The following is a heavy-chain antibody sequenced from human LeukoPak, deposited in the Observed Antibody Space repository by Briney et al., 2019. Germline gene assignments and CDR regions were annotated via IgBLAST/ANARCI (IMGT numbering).Heavy chain of an antibody. D-gene: IGHD4-17*01. J-gene: IGHJ3*02. Sequence: GASVKVSCKASGYTFTSYGISWVRQAPGQGLEWVGWISTYNGNTNYAQKLQGRVTMTTDTSTSTAYMELSSLRSEDTAVYYCATTPPWDYGDYVGAFDIWGQGTMVTVSS. CDR1: GYTFTSYG. CDR2: ISTYNGNT. V-gene: IGHV1-18*01. CDR3: ATTPPWDYGDYVGAFDI.